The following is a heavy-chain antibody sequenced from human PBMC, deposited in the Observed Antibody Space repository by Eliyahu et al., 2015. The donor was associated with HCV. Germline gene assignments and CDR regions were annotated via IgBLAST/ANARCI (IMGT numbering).Heavy chain of an antibody. V-gene: IGHV3-53*01. J-gene: IGHJ6*02. CDR1: GFTVSSNY. CDR3: ARALITSRQPYGQILYYYYGMDV. Sequence: EVQLVESGGGLIQPGGSLRLSCAASGFTVSSNYMXWVRQAPGKGLEWVSVIYSXGSTYYADPVKGRFTISRDNSKNTLYLQMNSLRAEDTAVYYCARALITSRQPYGQILYYYYGMDVWGQGTTVTVSS. CDR2: IYSXGST. D-gene: IGHD2-2*01.